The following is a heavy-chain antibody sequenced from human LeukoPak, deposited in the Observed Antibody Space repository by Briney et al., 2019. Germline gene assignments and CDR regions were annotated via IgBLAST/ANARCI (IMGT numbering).Heavy chain of an antibody. J-gene: IGHJ4*02. CDR3: ARDGDY. CDR2: IYYSGST. CDR1: GGSVSSGRYY. Sequence: PSETLSLTCTVSGGSVSSGRYYWRWIRQPPGKGLEWIGYIYYSGSTNYNPSLKSRVTISVDTSKNQFSLKLSSVTAADTAVYYCARDGDYWGQGTLVTVSS. V-gene: IGHV4-61*01.